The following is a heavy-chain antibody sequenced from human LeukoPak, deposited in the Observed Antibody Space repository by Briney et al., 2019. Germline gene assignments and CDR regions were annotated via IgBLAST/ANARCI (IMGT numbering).Heavy chain of an antibody. J-gene: IGHJ2*01. V-gene: IGHV1-46*01. CDR3: ARPPYSSGWPYWYFDL. Sequence: ASVKVSCKASGYTFTSYYMHWVRQAPGQGLEWMGIINPSGGSTSYAQKFQGRVTMTRDTSTSTVYMELSSLRSEDTAVYYCARPPYSSGWPYWYFDLWGRGTLVTVSS. CDR2: INPSGGST. CDR1: GYTFTSYY. D-gene: IGHD6-19*01.